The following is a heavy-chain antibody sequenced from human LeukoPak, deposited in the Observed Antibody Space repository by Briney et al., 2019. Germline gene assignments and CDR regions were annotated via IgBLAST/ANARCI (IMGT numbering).Heavy chain of an antibody. CDR2: IYPGDSDT. V-gene: IGHV5-51*01. Sequence: GESLKISCKGSGYSYTGYWIGWVRQMPGKGLEWRGIIYPGDSDTRYSPSFQGQVTISADKSISTAYLQWSSLKASDTAMYYCARSIAAAGTVNWFDPWGQGTLVTVSS. CDR1: GYSYTGYW. CDR3: ARSIAAAGTVNWFDP. J-gene: IGHJ5*02. D-gene: IGHD6-13*01.